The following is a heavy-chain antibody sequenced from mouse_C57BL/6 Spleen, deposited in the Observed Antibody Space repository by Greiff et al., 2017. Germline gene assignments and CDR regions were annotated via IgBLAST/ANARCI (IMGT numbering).Heavy chain of an antibody. Sequence: QVQLQQSGAELVRPGASVRLSCKASGYTFTDYEMHWVKQTPVHGLEWIGAIDPETGGTAYNQKFKGKAILTADKSSSTAYMELRSLTSEDSAVYYCTETGSPAYYFDYWGQGTTLTVSS. CDR3: TETGSPAYYFDY. V-gene: IGHV1-15*01. CDR2: IDPETGGT. D-gene: IGHD4-1*01. J-gene: IGHJ2*01. CDR1: GYTFTDYE.